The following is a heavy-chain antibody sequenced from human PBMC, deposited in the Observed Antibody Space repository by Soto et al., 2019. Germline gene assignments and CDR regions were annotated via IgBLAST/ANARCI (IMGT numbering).Heavy chain of an antibody. CDR2: ISSSSSYI. Sequence: PGGSLRLSCAASGFTFSSYSMNWVRQAPGKGLEWVSSISSSSSYIYYSDSVKGRFTISRDNAKNSLYLQMNSLRAEDTAVYYCAREGACSGGSCPYYYYGMDVWGQGTTVTVSS. CDR3: AREGACSGGSCPYYYYGMDV. CDR1: GFTFSSYS. J-gene: IGHJ6*02. V-gene: IGHV3-21*01. D-gene: IGHD2-15*01.